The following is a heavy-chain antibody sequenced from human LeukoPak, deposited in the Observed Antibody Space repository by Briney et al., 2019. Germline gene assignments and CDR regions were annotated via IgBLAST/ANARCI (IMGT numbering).Heavy chain of an antibody. D-gene: IGHD3-3*01. CDR3: ARDPFTIFGVVIVGRAMDV. Sequence: GGSLRLSCAASGCTFSSYSMNWVRQAPGKGLEWVSHIGTSSSTIYYADSVKGRFTISRDNAKNSLYLQMNSLRAEDTAVYYCARDPFTIFGVVIVGRAMDVWGKGTTVTVSS. CDR2: IGTSSSTI. CDR1: GCTFSSYS. J-gene: IGHJ6*03. V-gene: IGHV3-48*01.